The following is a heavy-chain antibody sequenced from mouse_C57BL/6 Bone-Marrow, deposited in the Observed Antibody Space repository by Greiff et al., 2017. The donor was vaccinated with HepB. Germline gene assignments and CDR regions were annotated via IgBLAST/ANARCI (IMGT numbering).Heavy chain of an antibody. CDR1: GYTFTSYG. CDR2: IYPRSGNT. Sequence: QVQLQQSGAELARPGASVKLSCKASGYTFTSYGISWVKQRTGQGLEWIGEIYPRSGNTYYNEKFKGKATLTADKSSSTAYMELRSLPSEDSAVYFCARGSPRAMDYGGQGTSVTVSS. J-gene: IGHJ4*01. CDR3: ARGSPRAMDY. V-gene: IGHV1-81*01. D-gene: IGHD2-10*02.